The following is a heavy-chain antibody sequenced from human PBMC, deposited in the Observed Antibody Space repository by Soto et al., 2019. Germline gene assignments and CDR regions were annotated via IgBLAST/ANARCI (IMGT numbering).Heavy chain of an antibody. J-gene: IGHJ5*02. Sequence: DTLSLTCAVYGGSFSGYYWSWIRQPPGKGLEWIGEINHSGSTNYNPSLKSRVTISVDTSKNQFSLKLSSVTAADTAVYYCARGNQYYYGSGSYYNNWFDPWGQGTLVTVSS. CDR3: ARGNQYYYGSGSYYNNWFDP. D-gene: IGHD3-10*01. CDR1: GGSFSGYY. CDR2: INHSGST. V-gene: IGHV4-34*01.